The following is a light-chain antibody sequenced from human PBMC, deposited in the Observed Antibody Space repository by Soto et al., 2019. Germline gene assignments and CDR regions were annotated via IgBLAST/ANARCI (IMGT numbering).Light chain of an antibody. CDR1: QSISSY. CDR2: AAS. Sequence: DILMTQSPSSLSASVGDRVTITCRARQSISSYLNWYQQKPGKAPKLLIYAASSLQSWVPSRLSGSGSGTDFTLTISRLQPEDFATDYCQQSYSTPPNTFGGGTNVDIK. J-gene: IGKJ4*01. CDR3: QQSYSTPPNT. V-gene: IGKV1-39*01.